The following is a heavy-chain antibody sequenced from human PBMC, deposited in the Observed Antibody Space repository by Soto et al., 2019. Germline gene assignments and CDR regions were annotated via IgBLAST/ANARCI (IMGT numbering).Heavy chain of an antibody. J-gene: IGHJ6*02. D-gene: IGHD6-19*01. CDR3: ASCGVSGWYPTTYYGMDV. V-gene: IGHV3-7*01. CDR1: GFTFSRYW. Sequence: EVQLVESGGGLVQPGGSLRLSCAASGFTFSRYWMSWVRQVPGKGLEWVANINQDGSEKYHVDSVKGRFTISRDNAKNSLYLQMNSLRAEDTAVYYCASCGVSGWYPTTYYGMDVWGQGTTVTVSS. CDR2: INQDGSEK.